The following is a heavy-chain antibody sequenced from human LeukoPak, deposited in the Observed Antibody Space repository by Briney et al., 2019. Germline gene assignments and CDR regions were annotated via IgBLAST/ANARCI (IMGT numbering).Heavy chain of an antibody. V-gene: IGHV1-69*05. CDR1: GGTFSSYA. CDR3: ARGRFLEWLFQSSNAFDI. J-gene: IGHJ3*02. D-gene: IGHD3-3*01. CDR2: IIPIFGTA. Sequence: ASVKVSCKASGGTFSSYAISWVRQAPGQGLEWMGGIIPIFGTANYAQKFQGRVTITTDESTSTAYMELSSLRSEDTAVYYCARGRFLEWLFQSSNAFDIWGQGTMVTVSS.